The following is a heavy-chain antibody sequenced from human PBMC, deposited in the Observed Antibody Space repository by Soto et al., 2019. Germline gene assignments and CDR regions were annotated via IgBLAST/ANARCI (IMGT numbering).Heavy chain of an antibody. CDR1: GYTFTNYD. J-gene: IGHJ4*02. Sequence: QVQVVQSKAEVKKPGASVKVSCKTSGYTFTNYDINWVRQAPGQGLEWMGWVSPDHGNAGYAPQFQGRITMTSDTSTSTVDMELNNLSSDDTAVYFCEVTAAGSWGQGTMVTVSS. CDR3: EVTAAGS. CDR2: VSPDHGNA. V-gene: IGHV1-8*01. D-gene: IGHD2-21*02.